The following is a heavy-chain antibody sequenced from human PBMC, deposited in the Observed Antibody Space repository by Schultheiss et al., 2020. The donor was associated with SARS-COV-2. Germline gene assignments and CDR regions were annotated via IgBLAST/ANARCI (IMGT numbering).Heavy chain of an antibody. CDR1: GYTFTSYG. D-gene: IGHD2-15*01. Sequence: ASVKVSCKASGYTFTSYGISWVRQAPGQGLEWMGWISAYNGNTNYAQKLQGRVTMTTDTSTSTAYMELRSLRSDDTAVYYCARGVEDIVVVVAATPSYYYYYGMDVWGQGTTVTVSS. CDR3: ARGVEDIVVVVAATPSYYYYYGMDV. J-gene: IGHJ6*02. V-gene: IGHV1-18*01. CDR2: ISAYNGNT.